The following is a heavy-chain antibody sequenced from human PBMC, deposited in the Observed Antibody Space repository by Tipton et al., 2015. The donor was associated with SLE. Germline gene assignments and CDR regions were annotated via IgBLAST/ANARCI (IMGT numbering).Heavy chain of an antibody. J-gene: IGHJ4*02. CDR3: ASLVSSNWYFDY. V-gene: IGHV4-59*12. D-gene: IGHD6-13*01. Sequence: TLSLTCSVSGGSISSYYWSWIWQPPGKGLEWIGYLYSGASTVYNPSLKSRVTISLDTSKNQFSLQLSSVTDADTAVYYCASLVSSNWYFDYWGQGTLVTVSS. CDR1: GGSISSYY. CDR2: LYSGAST.